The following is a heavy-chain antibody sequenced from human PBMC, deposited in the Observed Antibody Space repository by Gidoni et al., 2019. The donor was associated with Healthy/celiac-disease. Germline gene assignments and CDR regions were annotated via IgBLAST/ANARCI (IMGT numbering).Heavy chain of an antibody. CDR1: GFTFGDYA. V-gene: IGHV3-49*03. J-gene: IGHJ6*02. CDR3: TRVNGYSSGWWGGIGSVNYYSMDV. Sequence: EVQLVESGGGLVQPGRSLRLSCTASGFTFGDYAMSWFRQAPGKGLEWVGFIRSKAYGGTTEYAASVKGRFTISRDDSKSIAYLQMNSLKTEDTAVYYCTRVNGYSSGWWGGIGSVNYYSMDVWGQGTTVTVSS. D-gene: IGHD6-19*01. CDR2: IRSKAYGGTT.